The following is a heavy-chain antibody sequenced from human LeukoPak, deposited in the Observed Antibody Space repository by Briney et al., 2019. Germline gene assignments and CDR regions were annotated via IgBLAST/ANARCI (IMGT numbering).Heavy chain of an antibody. Sequence: PGGSLRLSCASSGPTFSRYVMGWVRQAPGKGLEWVSTLSASGGSTFYAASVKGRFTVSRDNSKNTLFLQMNSLRAEDTAVYYCATLYGDYNWYFDLWGRGTLVTVSS. V-gene: IGHV3-23*01. J-gene: IGHJ2*01. CDR3: ATLYGDYNWYFDL. D-gene: IGHD4-17*01. CDR1: GPTFSRYV. CDR2: LSASGGST.